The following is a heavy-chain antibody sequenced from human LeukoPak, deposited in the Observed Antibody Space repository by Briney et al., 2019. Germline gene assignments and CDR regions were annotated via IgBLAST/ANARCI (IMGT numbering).Heavy chain of an antibody. Sequence: PGGSLRLSSAASGFTFSSYTMRWVRQAPGKGLEVVSVIYSGGSTYYADSVKGRFTISRDNSKNTLYLQMNSLRAEDTAVYYCARGGAIFGVVTRFDPWGQGTLVTVSS. CDR1: GFTFSSYT. CDR3: ARGGAIFGVVTRFDP. D-gene: IGHD3-3*01. J-gene: IGHJ5*02. CDR2: IYSGGST. V-gene: IGHV3-66*02.